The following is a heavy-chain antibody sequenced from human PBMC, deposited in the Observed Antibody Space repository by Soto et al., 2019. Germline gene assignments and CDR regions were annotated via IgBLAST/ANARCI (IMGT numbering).Heavy chain of an antibody. V-gene: IGHV1-69*02. CDR3: AMEYCSSTSCYRDS. Sequence: QVQLVQSGAEVKKPGSSVKVSCKASGGTFSSYTISWVRQAPGQGLEWMGRIIPILGIANYAQKFQGRVTSTADKSTSTAYTELSSLRYEETAVYYCAMEYCSSTSCYRDSWGQGTLVTVSS. D-gene: IGHD2-2*02. J-gene: IGHJ4*02. CDR2: IIPILGIA. CDR1: GGTFSSYT.